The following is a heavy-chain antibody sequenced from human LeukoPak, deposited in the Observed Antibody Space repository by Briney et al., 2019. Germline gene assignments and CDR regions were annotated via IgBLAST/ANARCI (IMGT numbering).Heavy chain of an antibody. CDR2: MNPNSGNT. CDR3: ARGRQLRYFDWLSDYYYYGMDV. CDR1: GYTFTSYD. J-gene: IGHJ6*02. Sequence: ASVKVSCKASGYTFTSYDINWVRQATGQGLEWMGWMNPNSGNTGYAQKFQGRVTMTRDTSISTAHMELSSLRSEDTAVYYCARGRQLRYFDWLSDYYYYGMDVWGQGTTVTVSS. V-gene: IGHV1-8*01. D-gene: IGHD3-9*01.